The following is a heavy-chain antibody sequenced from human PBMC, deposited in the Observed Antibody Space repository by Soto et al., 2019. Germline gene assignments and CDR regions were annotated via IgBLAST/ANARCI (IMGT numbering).Heavy chain of an antibody. J-gene: IGHJ5*02. Sequence: QITLKESGPTLVKPTQPLTLTCTFSGFSLTTRGVGVGWIRQPPGKALECLALIYWDDDKRYSPSLQSRLSIPKDTSKTQVVLTMTNVDPVDTATYYCAHIPNYYQYDWFDPWGQGTLVSVSS. CDR1: GFSLTTRGVG. V-gene: IGHV2-5*02. D-gene: IGHD3-16*01. CDR3: AHIPNYYQYDWFDP. CDR2: IYWDDDK.